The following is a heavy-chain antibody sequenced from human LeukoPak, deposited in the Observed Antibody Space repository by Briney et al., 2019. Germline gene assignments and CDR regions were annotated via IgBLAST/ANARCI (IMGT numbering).Heavy chain of an antibody. CDR1: GGSFSGYY. D-gene: IGHD4-23*01. CDR2: INHSGST. CDR3: ARGLGLRWQYFDY. J-gene: IGHJ4*02. V-gene: IGHV4-34*01. Sequence: SETLSLTCAVYGGSFSGYYWSWIRQPPGKGLEWIGEINHSGSTNYNPSLKSRVTISVDTSKNQFSLKLSSVTASDTAVYYCARGLGLRWQYFDYWGQGTLVTVSS.